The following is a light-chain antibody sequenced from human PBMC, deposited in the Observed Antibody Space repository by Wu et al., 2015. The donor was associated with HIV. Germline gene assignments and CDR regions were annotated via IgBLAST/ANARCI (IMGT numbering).Light chain of an antibody. CDR3: QQYGSSPWT. J-gene: IGKJ1*01. V-gene: IGKV3-20*01. Sequence: EIVLMQSPGTLSLSPGERATLSCRASQSVSSNYLAWYQQKPGQAPRLLIYGASSRATGIPDRFSGSGSGTDFTLTISRLEPEDSAVYYCQQYGSSPWTFGQGTKVEIK. CDR1: QSVSSNY. CDR2: GAS.